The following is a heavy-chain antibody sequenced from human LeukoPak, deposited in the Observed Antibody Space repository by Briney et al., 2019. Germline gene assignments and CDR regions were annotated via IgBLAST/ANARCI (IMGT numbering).Heavy chain of an antibody. CDR1: GFTFSDAW. Sequence: PGGSMRRSCVDCGFTFSDAWMSWVRQAPGKGLEWVGRIKSKIDGGTIDYGAPVKGRFTISRDDSRNTLYLQMNSLKTEDTAVYYCTTRRQDGCWGQGTLVTVS. CDR2: IKSKIDGGTI. CDR3: TTRRQDGC. D-gene: IGHD6-25*01. J-gene: IGHJ4*02. V-gene: IGHV3-15*01.